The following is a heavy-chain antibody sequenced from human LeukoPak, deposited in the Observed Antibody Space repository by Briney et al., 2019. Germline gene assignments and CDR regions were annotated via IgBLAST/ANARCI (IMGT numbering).Heavy chain of an antibody. CDR1: GYTFTSYY. J-gene: IGHJ3*02. V-gene: IGHV1-46*01. CDR2: INPSGGST. Sequence: ASVKVSCKASGYTFTSYYMHWVRQTPGQGLAWMGIINPSGGSTSYAQKFQGRVTMTRDTSTSTVYMELSGLRSEDTAVYYCARSGDYYDSSGYGPFDAFDIWGQGTMVTVSS. CDR3: ARSGDYYDSSGYGPFDAFDI. D-gene: IGHD3-22*01.